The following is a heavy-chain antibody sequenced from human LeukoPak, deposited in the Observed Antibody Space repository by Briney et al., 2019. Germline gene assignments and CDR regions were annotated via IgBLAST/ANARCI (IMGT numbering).Heavy chain of an antibody. CDR3: ARGRPHGNDY. Sequence: GGSLRLSCAASGFTFSSDWMNWVRQAPGKGLVWVSRIASDGNSTTHADSVKGRFSISRDNTNNTLYLQMNSLRVEDTAVYYCARGRPHGNDYWGQGTLVTVSS. J-gene: IGHJ4*02. CDR2: IASDGNST. D-gene: IGHD4-23*01. CDR1: GFTFSSDW. V-gene: IGHV3-74*01.